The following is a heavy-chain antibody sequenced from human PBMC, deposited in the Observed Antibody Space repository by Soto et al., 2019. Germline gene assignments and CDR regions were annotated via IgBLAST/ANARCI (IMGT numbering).Heavy chain of an antibody. CDR1: GYTFTSYD. CDR2: MNPNNGNT. V-gene: IGHV1-8*01. CDR3: ARDGNGDYYFDY. J-gene: IGHJ4*02. D-gene: IGHD4-17*01. Sequence: GASVKVSCKASGYTFTSYDINWVRQATGQGLEWMGWMNPNNGNTGYAQKFQGRVTLTRNTSISTAYMELSSLRSEDTAVYYCARDGNGDYYFDYWGQGTLVTVSS.